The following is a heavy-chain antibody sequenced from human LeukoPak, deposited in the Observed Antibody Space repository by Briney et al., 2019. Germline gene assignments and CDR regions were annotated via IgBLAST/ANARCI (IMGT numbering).Heavy chain of an antibody. CDR3: AKDQRFSAYDPDGYNYFDP. J-gene: IGHJ5*02. V-gene: IGHV4-59*01. CDR1: GGSISSYY. CDR2: MTT. Sequence: SETLSLTCIVPGGSISSYYWSWIRQTPGKGLEWLGYMTTNYNPSLKSRVTISVDTSKNQISLRLTSVTAADTAVYYCAKDQRFSAYDPDGYNYFDPWGQGTLVTVSS. D-gene: IGHD5-12*01.